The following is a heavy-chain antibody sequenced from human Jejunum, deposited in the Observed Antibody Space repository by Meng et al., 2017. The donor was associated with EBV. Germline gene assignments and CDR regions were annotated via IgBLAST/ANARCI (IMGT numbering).Heavy chain of an antibody. CDR3: AGDRRAYCGSDCNPLDY. D-gene: IGHD2-21*02. V-gene: IGHV4-61*01. J-gene: IGHJ4*02. CDR1: GDSVSSRSYY. CDR2: MYYSGSS. Sequence: QGHVRGSGPGLVKPSETPSLTCTVSGDSVSSRSYYWNWIRQPPGKGLEWIGYMYYSGSSNYNPSLKSRVTISIDMSKNQFSLKLNSVTAADTAVYYCAGDRRAYCGSDCNPLDYWGQGTLVTVSS.